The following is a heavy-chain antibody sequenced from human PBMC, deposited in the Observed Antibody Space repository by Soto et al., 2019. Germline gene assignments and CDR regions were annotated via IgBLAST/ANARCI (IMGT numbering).Heavy chain of an antibody. V-gene: IGHV3-23*01. CDR3: AKVRVGIDVDFDY. J-gene: IGHJ4*02. D-gene: IGHD2-21*01. CDR1: GFTCSNSA. Sequence: GWSLRLSCAASGFTCSNSAMTWVRQAPAKGLEWVSTIRDSDSGGSTFYADSVKGRFTISRDDSKNTLYLQMSSLRAEDTAMYYCAKVRVGIDVDFDYWGQGALVTVS. CDR2: IRDSDSGGST.